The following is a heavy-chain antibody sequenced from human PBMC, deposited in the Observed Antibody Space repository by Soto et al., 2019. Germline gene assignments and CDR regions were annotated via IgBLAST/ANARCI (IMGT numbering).Heavy chain of an antibody. D-gene: IGHD3-10*01. Sequence: VQLVESGGGLVQPGRSLRLSCAASGFTFDDYAMHWVRQAPGKGLEWVSGISWNSGSIGYADSVKGRFTISRDNAKNSLYLQMNSLRAEDTALYYCAKGYYYGSGSFDYWGQGTLVTVSS. V-gene: IGHV3-9*01. CDR1: GFTFDDYA. J-gene: IGHJ4*02. CDR3: AKGYYYGSGSFDY. CDR2: ISWNSGSI.